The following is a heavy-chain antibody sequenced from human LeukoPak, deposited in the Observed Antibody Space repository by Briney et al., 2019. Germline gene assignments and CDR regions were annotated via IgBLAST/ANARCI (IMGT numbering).Heavy chain of an antibody. V-gene: IGHV3-23*01. CDR3: FGELFSPYNWFDP. CDR2: ISGSGGST. Sequence: GGSLGLSCAASGFTFSSYAMSWVRQAPGKGLEWVSAISGSGGSTYYADSVKGRFTISRDNSKNTLYLQMNSLRAEDTAVYYCFGELFSPYNWFDPWGQGTLVTVSS. D-gene: IGHD3-10*01. J-gene: IGHJ5*02. CDR1: GFTFSSYA.